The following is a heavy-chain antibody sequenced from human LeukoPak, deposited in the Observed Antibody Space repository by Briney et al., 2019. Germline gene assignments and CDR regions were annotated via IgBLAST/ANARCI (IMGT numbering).Heavy chain of an antibody. Sequence: SETLSLTCTVSGGSFSRGGYYWNWLRQHPGKGLEWIGFTSYSEGTYYNPSLMSRITISVDISQNQFSLKMRDVTAADTAVYFCATADWESFYFDSWGQGALVAVSS. CDR1: GGSFSRGGYY. CDR2: TSYSEGT. J-gene: IGHJ4*02. D-gene: IGHD1-26*01. CDR3: ATADWESFYFDS. V-gene: IGHV4-31*03.